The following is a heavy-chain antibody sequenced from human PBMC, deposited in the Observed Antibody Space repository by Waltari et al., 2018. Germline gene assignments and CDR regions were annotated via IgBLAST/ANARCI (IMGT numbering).Heavy chain of an antibody. CDR2: IYYSGST. CDR3: AREFDYYDSSGYYYGGNFDY. D-gene: IGHD3-22*01. V-gene: IGHV4-59*11. J-gene: IGHJ4*02. CDR1: GGSISSHY. Sequence: QVQLQESGPGLVKPSETLSLTCTVSGGSISSHYWRWIRQPPGKGLEWIGYIYYSGSTNYNPSLKSRVTISVDTSKNQFSLKLSSVTAADTAVYYCAREFDYYDSSGYYYGGNFDYWGQGTLVTVSS.